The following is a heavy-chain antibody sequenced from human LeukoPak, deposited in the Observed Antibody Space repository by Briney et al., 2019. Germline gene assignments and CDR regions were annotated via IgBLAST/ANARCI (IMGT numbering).Heavy chain of an antibody. CDR1: VYTFTSYA. CDR3: ARGGGCSGGSCYTGAFDI. CDR2: INAGNGDT. J-gene: IGHJ3*02. D-gene: IGHD2-15*01. Sequence: ASVKVSCKASVYTFTSYAMHWVRQAPGQRLEWMGWINAGNGDTKYSQEFQGRVTITRDTSASTAYMELSSLRSEDMAVYYCARGGGCSGGSCYTGAFDIWGQGTMVTVSS. V-gene: IGHV1-3*03.